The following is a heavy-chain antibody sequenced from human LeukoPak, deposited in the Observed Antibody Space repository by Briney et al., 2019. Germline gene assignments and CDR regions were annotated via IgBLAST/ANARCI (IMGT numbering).Heavy chain of an antibody. CDR1: GVYISTYY. CDR3: ARHSDHLLSLNYYYYYMDV. CDR2: IYYSGST. Sequence: SETLSLTCTVSGVYISTYYWSWIRQPPGKGLEWIGYIYYSGSTNYNPSLKSRVTISVDTSKNQFSLKLSSVTAADTAVYYCARHSDHLLSLNYYYYYMDVWGKGTTVTVSS. V-gene: IGHV4-59*08. J-gene: IGHJ6*03. D-gene: IGHD2-2*01.